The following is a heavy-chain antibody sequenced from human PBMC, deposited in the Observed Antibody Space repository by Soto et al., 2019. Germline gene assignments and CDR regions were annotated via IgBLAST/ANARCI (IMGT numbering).Heavy chain of an antibody. V-gene: IGHV1-69*02. J-gene: IGHJ4*02. D-gene: IGHD2-2*01. CDR3: AKADCSSSSCANGN. CDR2: IIPILGIA. Sequence: SVKVSCKASGGTFSSYTISWVRQAPGQGLEWMGRIIPILGIANYAQKFQGRVTITADKSTSTAYMELSSLRSEDTAVYYCAKADCSSSSCANGNWGQGTLVTVSS. CDR1: GGTFSSYT.